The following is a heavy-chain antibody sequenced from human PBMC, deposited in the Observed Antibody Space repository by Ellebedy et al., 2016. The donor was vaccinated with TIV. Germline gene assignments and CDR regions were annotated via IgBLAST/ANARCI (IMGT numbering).Heavy chain of an antibody. J-gene: IGHJ3*01. CDR2: ISNDGRTV. Sequence: PGGSLRLSCATSGFTPSNYAMHWVRQAPGKGLEWVAVISNDGRTVYYADSVKGRFTISRDNSKNTLYLQMAGLTEDDTAIYYCTRKNAFDVWGRGTLVSVSS. V-gene: IGHV3-30*04. CDR3: TRKNAFDV. CDR1: GFTPSNYA.